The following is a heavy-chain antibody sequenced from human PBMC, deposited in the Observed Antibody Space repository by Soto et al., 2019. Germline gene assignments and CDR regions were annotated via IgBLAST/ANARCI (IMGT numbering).Heavy chain of an antibody. J-gene: IGHJ4*02. CDR1: GYTFTRYD. D-gene: IGHD2-15*01. V-gene: IGHV1-8*01. CDR2: MNPNSGNT. CDR3: ARGKWLVAALYYFDY. Sequence: QVQLVQSGAEVKKPGASVKVSCKASGYTFTRYDINWVRQATGQGLEWMGWMNPNSGNTGYAQKFQGRVTMTRNTSISTAYMELSSLRSGDTAVYYCARGKWLVAALYYFDYWGQGTLVTVSS.